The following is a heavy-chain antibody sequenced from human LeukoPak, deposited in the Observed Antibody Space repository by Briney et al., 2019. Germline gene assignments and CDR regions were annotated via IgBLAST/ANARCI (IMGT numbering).Heavy chain of an antibody. V-gene: IGHV3-30*04. Sequence: GGSLRLSCAASGFTFSSYAMHWVRQAPGKGLEWVAVISYDGSNKYYADSVKGRFTISRDNAKNSLYLQMNSLGPDDTAVYYCARDPYSGNYGNYYYYYMDVWGKGTTVTISS. J-gene: IGHJ6*03. CDR1: GFTFSSYA. CDR2: ISYDGSNK. CDR3: ARDPYSGNYGNYYYYYMDV. D-gene: IGHD1-26*01.